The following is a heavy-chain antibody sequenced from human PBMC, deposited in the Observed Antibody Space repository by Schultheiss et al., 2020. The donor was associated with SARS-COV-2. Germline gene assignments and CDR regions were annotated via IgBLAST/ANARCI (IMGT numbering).Heavy chain of an antibody. D-gene: IGHD3-9*01. CDR1: GFTFRSYW. V-gene: IGHV3-23*01. Sequence: GGSLRLSCGASGFTFRSYWMSWVRQAPGKGLEWVSAISGSGGSTYYADSVKGRFTISRDNAKNSLYLQMNSLRAEDTALYYCAKALTTYYYYYGMDVWGQGTTVTVSS. CDR2: ISGSGGST. CDR3: AKALTTYYYYYGMDV. J-gene: IGHJ6*02.